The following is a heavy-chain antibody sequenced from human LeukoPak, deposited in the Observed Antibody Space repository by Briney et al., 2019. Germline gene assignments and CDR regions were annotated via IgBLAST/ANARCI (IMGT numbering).Heavy chain of an antibody. D-gene: IGHD6-19*01. CDR1: GFTFSSYG. CDR2: IWYDGSNK. J-gene: IGHJ4*02. V-gene: IGHV3-30*02. Sequence: PGGSLRLSCAASGFTFSSYGMHWVRQAPGKGLEWVAVIWYDGSNKYYADSVKGRFTISRDNSKNTLYLQMNSLRAEDTAVYYCAKDSSGWYLSPKYYFDYWGQGTLVTVSS. CDR3: AKDSSGWYLSPKYYFDY.